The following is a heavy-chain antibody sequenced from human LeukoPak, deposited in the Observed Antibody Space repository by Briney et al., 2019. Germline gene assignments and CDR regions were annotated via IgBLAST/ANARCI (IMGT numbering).Heavy chain of an antibody. D-gene: IGHD4-11*01. CDR2: ISSSSSYI. V-gene: IGHV3-21*01. CDR1: GFAFSSYS. CDR3: ARDITYSNYPDDAFDI. Sequence: GGSLRLSCAASGFAFSSYSMNWVRQAPGKGLEWVSFISSSSSYIYYADSVKGRFTISRDNAKNSLYLQMNSLRAEDTAVYYCARDITYSNYPDDAFDIWGQGTMVTVSS. J-gene: IGHJ3*02.